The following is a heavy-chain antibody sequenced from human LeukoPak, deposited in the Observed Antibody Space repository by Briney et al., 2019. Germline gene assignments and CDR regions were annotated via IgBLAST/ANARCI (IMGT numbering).Heavy chain of an antibody. CDR3: AKDCSSTSCYAYYYYYYGMDV. D-gene: IGHD2-2*01. V-gene: IGHV3-23*01. CDR1: GFTFSDYA. J-gene: IGHJ6*02. Sequence: GGSLRLSCAASGFTFSDYAMHWVRQAPGKGLEWVSAISGSGGSTYYADSVKGRFTISRDNSKNTLYLQMNSLRAEDTAVYYCAKDCSSTSCYAYYYYYYGMDVWGQGTTVTVSS. CDR2: ISGSGGST.